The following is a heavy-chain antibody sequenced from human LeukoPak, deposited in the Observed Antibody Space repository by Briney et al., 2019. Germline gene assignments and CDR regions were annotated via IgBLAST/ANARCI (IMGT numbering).Heavy chain of an antibody. D-gene: IGHD1-1*01. J-gene: IGHJ4*02. V-gene: IGHV4-38-2*01. CDR3: ARVGPLAVGTGKRVYSFDY. Sequence: VKPSDPLSLPCDVSGFSITSGDYWGWIRQSPGRGLEWIGSISHSGDTYYIPSLRSRVTMSLDTSRNQFSLDLRSVSAADTAVYFCARVGPLAVGTGKRVYSFDYWGQGTLVTVSS. CDR1: GFSITSGDY. CDR2: ISHSGDT.